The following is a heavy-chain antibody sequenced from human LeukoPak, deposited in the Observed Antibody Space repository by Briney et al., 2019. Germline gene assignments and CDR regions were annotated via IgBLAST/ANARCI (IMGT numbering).Heavy chain of an antibody. D-gene: IGHD6-19*01. CDR3: AREGSSGWPYYYYYYMDV. J-gene: IGHJ6*03. CDR2: IYYSGST. V-gene: IGHV4-39*07. CDR1: GGSISSSSYY. Sequence: SETLSLTCTVSGGSISSSSYYWGWIRQPPGKGLEWIGSIYYSGSTYYNPSLKSRVTISVDTSKNQFSLKLSSVTAADTAVYYCAREGSSGWPYYYYYYMDVWGKGTTVTVSS.